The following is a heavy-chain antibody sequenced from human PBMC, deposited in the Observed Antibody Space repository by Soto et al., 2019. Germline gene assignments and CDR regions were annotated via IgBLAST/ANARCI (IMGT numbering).Heavy chain of an antibody. J-gene: IGHJ3*02. CDR3: SGEVVVPTIRAFYI. V-gene: IGHV1-69*12. D-gene: IGHD2-21*02. Sequence: QVQLVQSVAEVKKPGSSVKVSCKASGGTFSSYAISWVRQAPGQGLEWMGGIIPIFGTANYAQKFQGRVTITADESTSTAYMELSSLRSEDTAVYYCSGEVVVPTIRAFYIKGQGTMDTVSS. CDR1: GGTFSSYA. CDR2: IIPIFGTA.